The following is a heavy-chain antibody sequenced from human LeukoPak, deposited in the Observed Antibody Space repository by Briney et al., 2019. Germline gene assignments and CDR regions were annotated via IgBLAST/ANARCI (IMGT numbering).Heavy chain of an antibody. CDR1: DDSISSGDYY. V-gene: IGHV4-31*03. CDR3: ASLPRGVEVITGFDY. Sequence: SETLSLTCTVSDDSISSGDYYWTWIRQQPGKGLEWIGYISYSGSTYYSPSLKSRVTISADASKNQFSLRLSSVTAADTAVYYCASLPRGVEVITGFDYWGQGALVTVSS. J-gene: IGHJ4*02. CDR2: ISYSGST. D-gene: IGHD3-16*01.